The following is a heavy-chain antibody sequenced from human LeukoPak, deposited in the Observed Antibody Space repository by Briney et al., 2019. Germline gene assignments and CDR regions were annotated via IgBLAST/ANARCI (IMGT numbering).Heavy chain of an antibody. J-gene: IGHJ6*02. Sequence: SETLSLTCTVSGGSIRSSYYWGWIRQPPGKGLEWIGSIYYPGSTYYNPSLKSRVTISVDTSKNQFSLKLSSVTAADTAVYYCAGYYGSGSYYIAHYYYGMDVWGQGTTVTVSS. CDR1: GGSIRSSYY. CDR3: AGYYGSGSYYIAHYYYGMDV. D-gene: IGHD3-10*01. CDR2: IYYPGST. V-gene: IGHV4-39*07.